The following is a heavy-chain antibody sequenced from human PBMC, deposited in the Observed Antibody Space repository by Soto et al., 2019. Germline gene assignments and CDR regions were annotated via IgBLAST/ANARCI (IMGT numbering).Heavy chain of an antibody. J-gene: IGHJ4*02. CDR2: ISYDGSTE. CDR1: GFTFSNFG. D-gene: IGHD3-3*01. Sequence: HPGGSLRLSCAASGFTFSNFGIHWVRQAPGKGPEWLAAISYDGSTEVYVDSVKGRFTISRDNPKNTLYLQMNSLRAEDTAVYYCAKDRFLEWLRVAPFDYCGQGTLVTVSS. CDR3: AKDRFLEWLRVAPFDY. V-gene: IGHV3-30*18.